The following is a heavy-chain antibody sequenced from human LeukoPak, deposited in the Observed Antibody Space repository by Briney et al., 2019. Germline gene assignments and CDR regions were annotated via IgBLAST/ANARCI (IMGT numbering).Heavy chain of an antibody. D-gene: IGHD1-26*01. CDR2: ISAYNGNT. Sequence: GASVKVSCKTSAYSFTNYGITWVRQAPGQGLEWMGWISAYNGNTNYAQKLQGRVTMTTDTSTSTAYMELRSLRSDDTAVYYCAREEVVGALWPWGQGTLVTVSS. V-gene: IGHV1-18*01. CDR3: AREEVVGALWP. J-gene: IGHJ5*02. CDR1: AYSFTNYG.